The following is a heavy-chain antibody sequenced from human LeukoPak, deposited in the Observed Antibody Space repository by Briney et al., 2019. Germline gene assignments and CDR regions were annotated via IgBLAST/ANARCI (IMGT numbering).Heavy chain of an antibody. D-gene: IGHD6-13*01. V-gene: IGHV7-4-1*02. J-gene: IGHJ4*02. CDR2: INTNTGNP. CDR3: ARTKGDSSSWWVDY. Sequence: VASVKVSCKASGYTFTNYAMNWVRQAPGQGLEWMGWINTNTGNPTYAQGFTGRFVFSLDTSVSTAYLQISSLKAEDTAVYYCARTKGDSSSWWVDYWGQGTLVTVSS. CDR1: GYTFTNYA.